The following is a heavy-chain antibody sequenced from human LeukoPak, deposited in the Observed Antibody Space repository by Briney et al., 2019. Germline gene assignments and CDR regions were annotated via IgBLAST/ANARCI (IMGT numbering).Heavy chain of an antibody. J-gene: IGHJ6*03. V-gene: IGHV3-66*01. Sequence: GGSLRLSCAASGFTFSSNYMSWGRQAPGKGVEWGSVIYSGGSTYYTDSVTGRFTISRDNCKNTRYLRMKSLRGEETAVYYCARDRKGSYGHYYYYYMDVWGKGTTVTVSS. CDR3: ARDRKGSYGHYYYYYMDV. CDR1: GFTFSSNY. D-gene: IGHD5-18*01. CDR2: IYSGGST.